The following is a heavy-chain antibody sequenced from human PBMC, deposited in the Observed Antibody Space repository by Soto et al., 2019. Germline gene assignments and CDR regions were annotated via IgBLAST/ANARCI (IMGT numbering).Heavy chain of an antibody. V-gene: IGHV1-69*10. CDR1: GGTFSSYA. CDR2: IIPILGIA. J-gene: IGHJ4*02. Sequence: ASVKVSCKASGGTFSSYAISWVRQAPGQGLEWMGGIIPILGIANYAQKFQGRVTITADKSTSTAYMELSSLRSEDTAVYYCARGYYYDSSGPSDYWGQGTLVTVSS. D-gene: IGHD3-22*01. CDR3: ARGYYYDSSGPSDY.